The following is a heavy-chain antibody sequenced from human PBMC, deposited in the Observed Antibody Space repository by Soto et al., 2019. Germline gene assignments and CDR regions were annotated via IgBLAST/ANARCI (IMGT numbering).Heavy chain of an antibody. J-gene: IGHJ4*02. CDR1: GFTFSTYW. CDR2: IKQDGSER. V-gene: IGHV3-7*01. D-gene: IGHD1-1*01. Sequence: GGSLKLSCAASGFTFSTYWMSWVRQAPGKGLEWVANIKQDGSERYYVDSVKGRFTISRDNAKSSLFLQMNSLRAEDTAVYYFATDSGTSDYWGQGTLGTGSS. CDR3: ATDSGTSDY.